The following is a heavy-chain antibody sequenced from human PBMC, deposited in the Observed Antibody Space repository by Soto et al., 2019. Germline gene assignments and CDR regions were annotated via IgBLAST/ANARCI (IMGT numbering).Heavy chain of an antibody. CDR3: AAGRITIFGVATPFDY. CDR1: GGSISSYY. D-gene: IGHD3-3*01. Sequence: SETLSLTCTVSGGSISSYYWSWIRQPPGKGLEWIGYIYYSGSTNYNPSLKSRVTISVDTSKNQFSLKLSSVTAADTAVYYCAAGRITIFGVATPFDYWGQGTLVTVSA. V-gene: IGHV4-59*01. CDR2: IYYSGST. J-gene: IGHJ4*02.